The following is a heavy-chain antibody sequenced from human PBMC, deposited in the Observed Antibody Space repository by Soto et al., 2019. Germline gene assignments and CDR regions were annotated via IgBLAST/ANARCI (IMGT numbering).Heavy chain of an antibody. D-gene: IGHD2-15*01. CDR3: ARDNTAGCSGGSCYSSAYYYGLDV. CDR1: GGSISSYY. CDR2: IYYSGST. V-gene: IGHV4-59*01. Sequence: PSETLSLTCTVSGGSISSYYWSWIRQPPGKGLEWIGYIYYSGSTNYNPSLKSRVTISVDTSKNQFSLKLSSVTAADTAVYYCARDNTAGCSGGSCYSSAYYYGLDVWGQGTTVTVSS. J-gene: IGHJ6*02.